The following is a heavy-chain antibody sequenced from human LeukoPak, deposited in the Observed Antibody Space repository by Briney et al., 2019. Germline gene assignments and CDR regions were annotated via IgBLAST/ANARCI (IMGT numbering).Heavy chain of an antibody. J-gene: IGHJ4*02. D-gene: IGHD3-22*01. CDR2: MNPNSGNT. CDR1: GYTFTSYD. V-gene: IGHV1-8*01. CDR3: ARAISYDSSGIFDY. Sequence: ASVKVSCKASGYTFTSYDINWVRQATGQGLEWMGWMNPNSGNTGYAQKFQGGVTMTRNTSISTAYMELSSLRSEDTAVYYCARAISYDSSGIFDYWGQGTLVTVSS.